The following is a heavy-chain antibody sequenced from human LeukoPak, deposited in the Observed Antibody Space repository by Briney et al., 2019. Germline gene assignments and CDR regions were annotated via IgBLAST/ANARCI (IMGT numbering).Heavy chain of an antibody. Sequence: PGGSLRLSCAASGFTFSSAWMHWVRQAPGTGLVWVSRITEDATTTYADSVKGRFTISRDNAKNILYLQMNSLRAEDTAVYYCVRDRVGPDYWGQGTLVTVSS. CDR1: GFTFSSAW. CDR2: ITEDATT. CDR3: VRDRVGPDY. J-gene: IGHJ4*02. V-gene: IGHV3-74*03. D-gene: IGHD1-26*01.